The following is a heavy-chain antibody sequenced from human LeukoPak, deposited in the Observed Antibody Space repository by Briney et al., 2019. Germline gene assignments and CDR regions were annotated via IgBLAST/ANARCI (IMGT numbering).Heavy chain of an antibody. CDR2: VSSSGSTI. J-gene: IGHJ4*02. V-gene: IGHV3-48*03. Sequence: PGGSLRLSCAASGFTFSSYEMNWVRQAPGKGLEWVSHVSSSGSTIYYADSVKGRFTISRDNSKSTLYIQMNSLRAEDTAVYYCARAKPKNMVRGLIMRRESRYYFDYWGQGTLVTVSS. D-gene: IGHD3-10*01. CDR1: GFTFSSYE. CDR3: ARAKPKNMVRGLIMRRESRYYFDY.